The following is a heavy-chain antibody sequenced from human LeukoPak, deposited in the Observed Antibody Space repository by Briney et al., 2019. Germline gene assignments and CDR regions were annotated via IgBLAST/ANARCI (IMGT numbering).Heavy chain of an antibody. V-gene: IGHV4-34*01. CDR1: GVSFDDYY. D-gene: IGHD4-11*01. CDR2: INHSGYT. J-gene: IGHJ4*02. CDR3: TRMTRGHDY. Sequence: SETLSLTCAVSGVSFDDYYWSWVRQTPGKGLEWIGEINHSGYTNDNPSLKSRVTLSIDTSRKQFSLNLRSVTVADAGIYFRTRMTRGHDYWGQGTQVTVSS.